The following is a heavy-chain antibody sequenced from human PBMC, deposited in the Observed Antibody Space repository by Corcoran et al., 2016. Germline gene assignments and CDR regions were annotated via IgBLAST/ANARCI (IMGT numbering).Heavy chain of an antibody. J-gene: IGHJ4*02. CDR3: ARERWGAAACVFDY. CDR2: INAGNGNT. D-gene: IGHD6-13*01. V-gene: IGHV1-3*01. CDR1: GYTFTSYA. Sequence: QVQLVQSGAEVKKPGASVKVSCKASGYTFTSYAMHWVRQAPGQRLEWMGWINAGNGNTKYSQKFKGRVTITRDTSESPAYMELSSLRSEDTAVYYCARERWGAAACVFDYWGQGTLVTVSS.